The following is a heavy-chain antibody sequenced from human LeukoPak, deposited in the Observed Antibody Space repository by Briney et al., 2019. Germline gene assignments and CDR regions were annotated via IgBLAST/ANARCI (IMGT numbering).Heavy chain of an antibody. CDR2: INPHSGGT. CDR3: AREMGYYGSGSYTVYFDY. J-gene: IGHJ4*02. Sequence: ASVKVSCKASGYTFTGYYIHWVRQAPGQGLEWMGWINPHSGGTNYAQKFQGGVTMTRDTSISTAYMELSRLRSDDTAVYYCAREMGYYGSGSYTVYFDYWGQGTLVTVSS. V-gene: IGHV1-2*02. CDR1: GYTFTGYY. D-gene: IGHD3-10*01.